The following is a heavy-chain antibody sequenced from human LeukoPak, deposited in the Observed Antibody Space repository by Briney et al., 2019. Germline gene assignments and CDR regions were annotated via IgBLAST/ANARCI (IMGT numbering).Heavy chain of an antibody. D-gene: IGHD6-19*01. CDR3: ARHERESSGWRFFDY. CDR1: GGSISTYY. Sequence: PSETLSLTCTVSGGSISTYYWSWIRQPPGKGPEWIGYIYYTGSTNYNPSLKSRVTISVDTSKNQFSLKLSSVTAADTAVSYCARHERESSGWRFFDYWGQGTLVTVSS. V-gene: IGHV4-59*08. J-gene: IGHJ4*02. CDR2: IYYTGST.